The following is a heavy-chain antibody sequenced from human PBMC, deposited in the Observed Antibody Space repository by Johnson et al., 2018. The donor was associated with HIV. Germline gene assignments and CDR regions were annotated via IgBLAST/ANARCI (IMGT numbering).Heavy chain of an antibody. V-gene: IGHV3-20*04. D-gene: IGHD1-26*01. J-gene: IGHJ3*02. Sequence: VQLVESGGGVVRPGGSLRLSCAASGFTFDDYGMSWVRQAPGKGLEWVSGINWNGGSTGYVDSVKGRFTISRDNVKRSLYLQMNSLRVEDTALYYCARSSGSYLDDAFDIWGQGTMVTVSS. CDR2: INWNGGST. CDR1: GFTFDDYG. CDR3: ARSSGSYLDDAFDI.